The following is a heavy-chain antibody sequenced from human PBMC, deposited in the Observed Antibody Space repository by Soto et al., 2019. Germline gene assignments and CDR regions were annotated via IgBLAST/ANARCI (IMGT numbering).Heavy chain of an antibody. CDR1: GFTFSSYG. CDR3: EKPTDMGANDDKLDY. D-gene: IGHD2-15*01. J-gene: IGHJ4*02. V-gene: IGHV3-30*18. Sequence: QVQLVESGGGVVQPGRSLRLSCEASGFTFSSYGMHWVRQAPGKGLEWVAVISNDGSNKNYADSVKGRFTISRDKSKNTLSRQMNSLSSGDTAVYYCEKPTDMGANDDKLDYWGRGTLVTVSS. CDR2: ISNDGSNK.